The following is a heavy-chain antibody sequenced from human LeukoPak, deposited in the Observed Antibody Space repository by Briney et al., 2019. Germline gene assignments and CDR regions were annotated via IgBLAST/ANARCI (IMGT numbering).Heavy chain of an antibody. CDR2: INPDGSHT. Sequence: GGPLRLSCAASGLTFSNYWMHWVRQAPGKGLVWISRINPDGSHTSYADSVKGRFTISRDNAKNTLYLQMNSLRAEDAAVYFCTRDSYISNVYYGMDVWGQGATVTVSS. D-gene: IGHD1-26*01. CDR1: GLTFSNYW. J-gene: IGHJ6*02. V-gene: IGHV3-74*01. CDR3: TRDSYISNVYYGMDV.